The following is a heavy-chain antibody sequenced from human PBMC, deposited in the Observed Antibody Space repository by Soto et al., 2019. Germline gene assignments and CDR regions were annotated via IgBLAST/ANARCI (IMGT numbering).Heavy chain of an antibody. CDR2: IIPIFGTS. Sequence: SVKVPCKASAGTFNNHAVSWVLQAPGQGLEWMGGIIPIFGTSRYAQKLQGRVTIAADDSTGSAYVELTSLRSEDTAIYYCATGLKEDYFNYWGQGTLVTVSS. J-gene: IGHJ4*02. V-gene: IGHV1-69*13. CDR3: ATGLKEDYFNY. CDR1: AGTFNNHA.